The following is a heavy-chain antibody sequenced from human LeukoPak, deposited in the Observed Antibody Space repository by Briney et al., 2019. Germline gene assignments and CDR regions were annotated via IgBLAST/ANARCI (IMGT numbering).Heavy chain of an antibody. V-gene: IGHV4-39*07. CDR2: IYYSGST. CDR3: AREPRLRFFLLVYAFDI. CDR1: GGSISSSSYY. J-gene: IGHJ3*02. D-gene: IGHD3-3*01. Sequence: PSETLSLTCTVSGGSISSSSYYWGWIRQPPGKGLEWIGSIYYSGSTYYNPSLKSRVTISVDTSKNQFSLKLSSVTAADTAVYYCAREPRLRFFLLVYAFDIWGQGTMVTVSS.